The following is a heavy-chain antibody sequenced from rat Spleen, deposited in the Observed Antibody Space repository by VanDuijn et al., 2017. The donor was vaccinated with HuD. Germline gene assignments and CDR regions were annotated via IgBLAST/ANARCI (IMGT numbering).Heavy chain of an antibody. CDR3: ARRHYGYTDYFDY. CDR1: GFTFSDYG. CDR2: MTNSGRSI. V-gene: IGHV5-29*01. Sequence: EVQLVESGGGLVQPGRSLKLSCAASGFTFSDYGVAWVRQAPTTGLEWVATMTNSGRSIYYPDSVRGRFTISRDDAKSTLSLQMDSLRSEDTATYYCARRHYGYTDYFDYWGQGVMVTVSS. J-gene: IGHJ2*01. D-gene: IGHD1-9*01.